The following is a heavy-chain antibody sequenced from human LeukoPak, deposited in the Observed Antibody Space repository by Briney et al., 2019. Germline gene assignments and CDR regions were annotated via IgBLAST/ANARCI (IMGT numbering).Heavy chain of an antibody. D-gene: IGHD1-1*01. V-gene: IGHV3-64*01. J-gene: IGHJ4*02. CDR2: IGPDGGTT. Sequence: GGSLRLSCAASGFTFSTYGMHWVRQAPGKGLEYVSGIGPDGGTTYYAKSVKGRFTISRDNSKSMVYLQMGSLTADDMAVYYCARGAQLTDYWGQGTLVTVSS. CDR1: GFTFSTYG. CDR3: ARGAQLTDY.